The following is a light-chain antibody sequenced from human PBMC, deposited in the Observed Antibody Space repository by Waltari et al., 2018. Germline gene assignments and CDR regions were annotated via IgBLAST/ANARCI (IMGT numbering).Light chain of an antibody. CDR3: QQSLTTPYT. V-gene: IGKV1-39*01. CDR1: QRISLY. CDR2: AAS. J-gene: IGKJ2*01. Sequence: DIQMTQSPPSLSASIGGRVTITCRASQRISLYLNWYQQKPGKAPNLLIYAASALRSGVPSRFSGSGSGTDFTLTITSLQPEDFAVYICQQSLTTPYTFGQGTKLEI.